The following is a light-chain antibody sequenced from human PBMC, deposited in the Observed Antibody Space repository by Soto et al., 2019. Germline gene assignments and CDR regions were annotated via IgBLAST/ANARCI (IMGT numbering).Light chain of an antibody. Sequence: EIVMTQSPATLSVSPGERATLSCRASQSISGSLAWYQQKPGQAPRLLIYGASTRATGIPARFSGSVSGTEFTLIINSLQCEEFAVYYCQQYNDWPPWMFGQGTKVDIK. CDR1: QSISGS. CDR3: QQYNDWPPWM. J-gene: IGKJ1*01. V-gene: IGKV3-15*01. CDR2: GAS.